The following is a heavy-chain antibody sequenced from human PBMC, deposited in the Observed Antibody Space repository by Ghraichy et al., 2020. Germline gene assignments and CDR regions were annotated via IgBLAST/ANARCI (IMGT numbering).Heavy chain of an antibody. D-gene: IGHD6-13*01. J-gene: IGHJ4*02. Sequence: GESLRLSCEASGFTFSSHAMSWVRQAPGKGLEWVSAISGGGDITYYADSVKGRFTISRDNSKDTLYLQMKRLRAEDTAVYYCAKDRGWFSSSWYIDYWGQGALVTVSS. CDR2: ISGGGDIT. CDR3: AKDRGWFSSSWYIDY. CDR1: GFTFSSHA. V-gene: IGHV3-23*01.